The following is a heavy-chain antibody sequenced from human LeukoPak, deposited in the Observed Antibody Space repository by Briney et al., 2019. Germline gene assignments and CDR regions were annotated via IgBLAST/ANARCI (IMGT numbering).Heavy chain of an antibody. CDR1: GFTFSSYS. D-gene: IGHD3-22*01. Sequence: GGSLRLSCAASGFTFSSYSMSWVRQAPGKGLEWVSAISGSGGSTYYADSVKGRFTISRDNSKNTLYLQMNSLRAEDTAVYYCAKGLYYDSSGSDYWGQGTLVTVSS. J-gene: IGHJ4*02. CDR3: AKGLYYDSSGSDY. CDR2: ISGSGGST. V-gene: IGHV3-23*01.